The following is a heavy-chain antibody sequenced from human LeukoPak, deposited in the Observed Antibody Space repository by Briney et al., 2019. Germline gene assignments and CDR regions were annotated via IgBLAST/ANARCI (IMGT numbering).Heavy chain of an antibody. D-gene: IGHD2-21*02. J-gene: IGHJ4*02. V-gene: IGHV3-11*01. CDR1: GFTFSDYY. Sequence: GGSLRLSCAASGFTFSDYYMSWIRQAPGKGLEWVSYISSSGSTIYYADSVKGRFTISRDNAKNSLYLQMNSLRAEDTAVYYCAKDSRYCGGDCYPHYFDYWGQGTLVTVSS. CDR2: ISSSGSTI. CDR3: AKDSRYCGGDCYPHYFDY.